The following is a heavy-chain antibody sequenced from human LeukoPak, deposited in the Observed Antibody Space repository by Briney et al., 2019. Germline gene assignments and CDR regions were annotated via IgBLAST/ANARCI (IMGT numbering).Heavy chain of an antibody. CDR1: GLTVSNAC. J-gene: IGHJ4*02. D-gene: IGHD3-10*01. CDR2: IKSKTDGGTT. V-gene: IGHV3-15*01. CDR3: TTAPSYADY. Sequence: AESLTLSCVASGLTVSNACMSWVRQAPGKGRGGIGGIKSKTDGGTTDYAVPVKGRFTISRDASKNTLYLQMNSLKTDDTAVYYCTTAPSYADYWGQGTLVTVSS.